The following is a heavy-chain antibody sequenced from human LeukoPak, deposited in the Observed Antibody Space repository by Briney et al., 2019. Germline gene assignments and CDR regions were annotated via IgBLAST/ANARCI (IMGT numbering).Heavy chain of an antibody. J-gene: IGHJ4*02. CDR3: ARDVTMIVVVSYFDY. Sequence: ASVKVSCKASGYTFTGYYMHWVRQAPGQGLEWMGWISAYNGNTNYAQKLQGRVTMTTDTSTSTAYMELRSLRSDDTAVYYCARDVTMIVVVSYFDYWGQGTLVTVSS. V-gene: IGHV1-18*04. CDR2: ISAYNGNT. D-gene: IGHD3-22*01. CDR1: GYTFTGYY.